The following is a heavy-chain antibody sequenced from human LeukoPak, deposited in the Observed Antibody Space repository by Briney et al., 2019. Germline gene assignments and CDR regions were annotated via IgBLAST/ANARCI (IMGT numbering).Heavy chain of an antibody. V-gene: IGHV1-8*01. J-gene: IGHJ6*03. CDR3: ARGFQYDSSGYYYYYYYYMDV. CDR1: GYTFTSYD. CDR2: MNPNSGNT. Sequence: ASVKVSCKASGYTFTSYDINWVRQATGQGLEWMGWMNPNSGNTGYAQKFQGRVTMTRNTSISTAYMELSSLRSEDTAVYYCARGFQYDSSGYYYYYYYYMDVWGKGTTVTISS. D-gene: IGHD3-22*01.